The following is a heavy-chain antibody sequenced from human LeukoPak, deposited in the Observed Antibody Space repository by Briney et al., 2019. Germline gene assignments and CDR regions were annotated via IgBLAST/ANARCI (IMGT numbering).Heavy chain of an antibody. CDR1: GGSFSGYC. V-gene: IGHV4-34*01. CDR2: INHSGST. CDR3: AVGLVGAITQFDY. Sequence: SETLSLTCAVYGGSFSGYCWSWIRQPPGKGLEWIGEINHSGSTNYNPSLKSRVTISADSSKDQFSLKLNSVTAADTAVYYCAVGLVGAITQFDYWGQGTLVTVSS. D-gene: IGHD1-26*01. J-gene: IGHJ4*02.